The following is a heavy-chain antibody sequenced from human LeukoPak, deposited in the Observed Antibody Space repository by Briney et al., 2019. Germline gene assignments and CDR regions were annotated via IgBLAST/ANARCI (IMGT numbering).Heavy chain of an antibody. D-gene: IGHD2-15*01. J-gene: IGHJ5*02. CDR3: ARGPPPYCSGGICHSRWLDP. V-gene: IGHV4-4*02. CDR2: IYPSGSP. Sequence: NPSETLSLTCAVSGDSISSSNWWNWVRHSPDKGLEWIGEIYPSGSPNYNPSLKSRVTISLDKSKNQFSLKLSSLTATDTAVYYCARGPPPYCSGGICHSRWLDPWGQGTLVTVSS. CDR1: GDSISSSNW.